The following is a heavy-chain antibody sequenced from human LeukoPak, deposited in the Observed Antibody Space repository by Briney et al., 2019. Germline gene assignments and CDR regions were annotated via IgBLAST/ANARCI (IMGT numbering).Heavy chain of an antibody. CDR3: ARGPSIAARYDAFDI. J-gene: IGHJ3*02. D-gene: IGHD6-6*01. V-gene: IGHV3-48*04. Sequence: GGSLILSCAASGFTFSSYWMHWVRQAPGKGLEWVSYISSSGNTISYADSVKGRFTISRDNAKNSLYLQVISLRAEDTAVYYCARGPSIAARYDAFDIWGQGTMVTVSS. CDR1: GFTFSSYW. CDR2: ISSSGNTI.